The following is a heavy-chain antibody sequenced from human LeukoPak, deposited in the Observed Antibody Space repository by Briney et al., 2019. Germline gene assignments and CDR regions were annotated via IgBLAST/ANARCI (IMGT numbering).Heavy chain of an antibody. CDR3: ARRSNWGFYWFDP. CDR1: GSSISSSSYY. J-gene: IGHJ5*02. CDR2: IYYSGST. D-gene: IGHD7-27*01. V-gene: IGHV4-39*01. Sequence: PSETLSLTCTVSGSSISSSSYYWGWIRQPPGKGLEWIGSIYYSGSTYYNPSLKSRVTISVDTSKNQFSLKLSSVTAADTAVYYCARRSNWGFYWFDPWGQGTLVTVSS.